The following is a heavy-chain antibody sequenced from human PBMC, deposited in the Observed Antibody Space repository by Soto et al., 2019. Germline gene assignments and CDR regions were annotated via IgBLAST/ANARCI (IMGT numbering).Heavy chain of an antibody. D-gene: IGHD3-3*01. J-gene: IGHJ4*02. CDR2: INHSGST. Sequence: SETLSLTCAVYGGSFSGYYWSWIRQPPGKGLEWIGEINHSGSTNYIPSLKSRVTISVDTSKNQFSLKLSSVTAADTAVYYCARAMDYDFWSGYPPYDFDYWGQGTLVTVSS. V-gene: IGHV4-34*01. CDR3: ARAMDYDFWSGYPPYDFDY. CDR1: GGSFSGYY.